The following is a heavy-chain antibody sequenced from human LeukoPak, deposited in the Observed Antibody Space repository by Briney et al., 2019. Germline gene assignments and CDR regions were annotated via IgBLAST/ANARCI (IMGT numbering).Heavy chain of an antibody. V-gene: IGHV1-46*03. CDR1: GYTFTSYD. CDR2: INPSGGST. D-gene: IGHD4-23*01. J-gene: IGHJ4*02. CDR3: AREIPDYGGRYYFDY. Sequence: GASVKVSCKASGYTFTSYDINWVRQAPGQGLEWMGIINPSGGSTSYAQKFQGRVTMTRDTSTSTVYMELSSLRSEDTAVYYCAREIPDYGGRYYFDYWGQGTLVTVSS.